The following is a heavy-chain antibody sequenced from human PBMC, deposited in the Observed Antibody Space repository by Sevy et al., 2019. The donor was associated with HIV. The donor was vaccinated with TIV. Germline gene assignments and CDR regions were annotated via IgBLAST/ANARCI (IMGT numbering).Heavy chain of an antibody. Sequence: GGYLRLSCAASGFTFNIYAMTWVRQAPGKGLEWVSTISVSGGSTYYADSVKGRFTISIDNSKNTLYLQMNSLIAEDTAVYYCAKDLENNWFDPWGQGTLVTVSS. CDR1: GFTFNIYA. J-gene: IGHJ5*02. V-gene: IGHV3-23*01. CDR2: ISVSGGST. CDR3: AKDLENNWFDP.